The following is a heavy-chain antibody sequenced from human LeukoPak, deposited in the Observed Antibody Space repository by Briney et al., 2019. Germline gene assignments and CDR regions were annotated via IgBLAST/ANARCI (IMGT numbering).Heavy chain of an antibody. CDR2: INHSGST. CDR1: GGSFSGYY. Sequence: SETLSLTCAVYGGSFSGYYWSWIRQPPGKGLEWIGEINHSGSTNYNPSLKSRVTIPVVTSKNQFSLKLSSVTAADTAVYYCARHYDSSAYPYQHWGQGTLVTVSS. V-gene: IGHV4-34*01. J-gene: IGHJ1*01. D-gene: IGHD3-22*01. CDR3: ARHYDSSAYPYQH.